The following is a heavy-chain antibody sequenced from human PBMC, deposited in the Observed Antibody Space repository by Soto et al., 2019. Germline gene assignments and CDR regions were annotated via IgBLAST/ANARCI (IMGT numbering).Heavy chain of an antibody. Sequence: ASVKVSCKTSGYTFVTYYISWLRQAPGQGIGWMGWISPHNGKTNYIEDLQGRVTLTADTSTSTAYMGLRNLRSDDTAVYFCARDSSHYFDYWGQGTLVTVSS. V-gene: IGHV1-18*01. D-gene: IGHD6-19*01. CDR3: ARDSSHYFDY. CDR1: GYTFVTYY. J-gene: IGHJ4*02. CDR2: ISPHNGKT.